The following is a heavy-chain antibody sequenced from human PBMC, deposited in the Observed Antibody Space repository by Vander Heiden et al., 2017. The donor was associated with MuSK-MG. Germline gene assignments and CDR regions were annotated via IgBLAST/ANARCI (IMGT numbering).Heavy chain of an antibody. CDR3: ARRSNANWFDP. D-gene: IGHD4-4*01. CDR1: GGSIIGYY. J-gene: IGHJ5*02. CDR2: IYYSGST. V-gene: IGHV4-59*08. Sequence: QVQLQESGPGLVESSGTLSLTCTVSGGSIIGYYWSWIRQPPGKGLEWIGYIYYSGSTNYNPSLKSRVSISVDTSKNQFSLNLSSVTAADTAVDYCARRSNANWFDPWGQGTLVTVSS.